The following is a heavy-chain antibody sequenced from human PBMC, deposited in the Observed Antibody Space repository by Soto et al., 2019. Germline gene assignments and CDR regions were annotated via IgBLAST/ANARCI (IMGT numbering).Heavy chain of an antibody. CDR1: GFTFTSSA. J-gene: IGHJ3*02. Sequence: SVKVSCKASGFTFTSSAVQWVRPALGQRLEWIGWIVVGSGNTNYAQKFQERVTITRDMSTSTAYMELSSLRSEDTAVYYCAADPSQWLSLPFDIWGQGTMVTVSS. V-gene: IGHV1-58*01. CDR2: IVVGSGNT. CDR3: AADPSQWLSLPFDI. D-gene: IGHD6-19*01.